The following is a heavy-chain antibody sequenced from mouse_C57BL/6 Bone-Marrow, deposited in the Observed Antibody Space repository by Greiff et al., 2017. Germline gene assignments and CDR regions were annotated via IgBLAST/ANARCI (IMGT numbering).Heavy chain of an antibody. D-gene: IGHD1-2*01. Sequence: QVQLKQSGAELVRPGASVTLSCKASGYTFPDYDMHWVKQTPVHGLEWIGAIDPETGGTAYNQKFKGKAILTADKSSSTAYMELRSLTSEDSAVYYCTGYYGTWFAYWGQGTLVTVSA. CDR2: IDPETGGT. J-gene: IGHJ3*01. CDR3: TGYYGTWFAY. CDR1: GYTFPDYD. V-gene: IGHV1-15*01.